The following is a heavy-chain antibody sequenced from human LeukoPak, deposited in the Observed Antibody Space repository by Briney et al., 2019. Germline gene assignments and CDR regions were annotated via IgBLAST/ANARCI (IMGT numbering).Heavy chain of an antibody. V-gene: IGHV5-51*01. CDR1: GYSFTNYW. J-gene: IGHJ4*02. D-gene: IGHD3-22*01. CDR2: TYPGDSDT. Sequence: GESLKIPCKGSGYSFTNYWIGWVRQMPGKGLEWMGITYPGDSDTRYSPSFQGQVTISADKSISTAYLQWSSLKASDTAIYYCARAGGWGYDTSRYFYYWGQGTRVTVSS. CDR3: ARAGGWGYDTSRYFYY.